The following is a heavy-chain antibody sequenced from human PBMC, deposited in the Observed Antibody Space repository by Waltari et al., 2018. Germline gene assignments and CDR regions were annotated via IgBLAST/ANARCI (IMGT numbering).Heavy chain of an antibody. CDR2: IYTSGST. CDR3: ARDDYDFWSAKQESWFDP. CDR1: GGPITSGSYY. J-gene: IGHJ5*02. V-gene: IGHV4-61*02. D-gene: IGHD3-3*01. Sequence: QVQLQESGPGLVKPSQTLSLTCTVSGGPITSGSYYRSWIRQPAGKGLEWIGRIYTSGSTNYNPSLKSRVTISVDTSKNQFSLKLSSVTAADTAVYYCARDDYDFWSAKQESWFDPWGQGTLVTVSS.